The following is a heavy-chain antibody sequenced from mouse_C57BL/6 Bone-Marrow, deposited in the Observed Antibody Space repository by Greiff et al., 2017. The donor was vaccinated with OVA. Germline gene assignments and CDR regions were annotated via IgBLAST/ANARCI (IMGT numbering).Heavy chain of an antibody. CDR2: INPNNGGT. Sequence: EVKLQQSGPELVKPGASVKISCKASGYTFTDYYMNWVKQSHGKSLEWIGDINPNNGGTSYNQKFKGKATLTVDKSSSTAYMELRSLTSEDSAVYYCARGGDYDGYWGQGTTLTVSS. J-gene: IGHJ2*01. CDR1: GYTFTDYY. CDR3: ARGGDYDGY. V-gene: IGHV1-26*01. D-gene: IGHD2-4*01.